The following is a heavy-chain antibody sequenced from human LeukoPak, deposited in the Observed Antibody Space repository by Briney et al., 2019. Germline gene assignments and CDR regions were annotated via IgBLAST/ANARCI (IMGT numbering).Heavy chain of an antibody. CDR3: ARGMYYYDSSARNWFDP. CDR2: IHTSGNT. V-gene: IGHV4-61*02. Sequence: SETLSLTCTVSGGSISSGSYYWNWIRQSAGKGLEWIGRIHTSGNTKYNPSLKSRVTISVDTSKTQFSLKLSSVIAADTAVYYCARGMYYYDSSARNWFDPWGPGTLVTVSS. CDR1: GGSISSGSYY. J-gene: IGHJ5*02. D-gene: IGHD3-22*01.